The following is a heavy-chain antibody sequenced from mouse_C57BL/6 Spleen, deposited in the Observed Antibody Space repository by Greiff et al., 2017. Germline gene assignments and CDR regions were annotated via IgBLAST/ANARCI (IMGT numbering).Heavy chain of an antibody. J-gene: IGHJ2*01. D-gene: IGHD2-4*01. CDR1: GYTFTSYG. CDR3: ARAVIYYDYERNYFDY. CDR2: IYPRSGNT. V-gene: IGHV1-81*01. Sequence: QVQLKQSGAELARPGASVKLSCKASGYTFTSYGISWVKQRTGQGLEWIGEIYPRSGNTYYNEKFKGKATLTADKSSSTAYMELRSLTSEDSAVYFCARAVIYYDYERNYFDYWGQGTTLTVSS.